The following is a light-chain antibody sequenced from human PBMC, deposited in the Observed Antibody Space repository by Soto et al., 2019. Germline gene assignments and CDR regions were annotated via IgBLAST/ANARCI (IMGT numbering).Light chain of an antibody. CDR3: ISYTSDDVRYV. CDR2: EVS. CDR1: NSDIGLYDF. V-gene: IGLV2-14*01. J-gene: IGLJ1*01. Sequence: QSVLTQPASVSGTPGQSITISCTGSNSDIGLYDFVSWYQHHPGRAPKLIVSEVSHRPSGVSKRFSGSKSGNTASLTISGLQSEDEADYYCISYTSDDVRYVFGTGTKLTVL.